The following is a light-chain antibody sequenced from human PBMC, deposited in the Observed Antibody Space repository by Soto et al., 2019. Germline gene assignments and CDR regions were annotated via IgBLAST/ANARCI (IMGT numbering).Light chain of an antibody. V-gene: IGLV2-23*01. CDR3: CSYAGSSVA. Sequence: QSALTQPASGSGSPGQSITISCTGTSSDVGSYNLVSWYQQHPGKAPKLMIYEGSKRPSGVSNRFSGSKSGNTASLTISGVQAEDEAEYYCCSYAGSSVAFGGGTKLTVL. J-gene: IGLJ2*01. CDR2: EGS. CDR1: SSDVGSYNL.